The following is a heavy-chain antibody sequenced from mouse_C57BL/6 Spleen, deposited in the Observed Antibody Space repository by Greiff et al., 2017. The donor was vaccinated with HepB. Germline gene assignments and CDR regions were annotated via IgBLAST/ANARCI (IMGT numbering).Heavy chain of an antibody. CDR2: IYPGSGST. D-gene: IGHD1-1*01. CDR1: GYTFTSYW. CDR3: ARRGTVVADAMDY. V-gene: IGHV1-55*01. J-gene: IGHJ4*01. Sequence: QVQLQQPGAELVKPGASVKMSCKASGYTFTSYWITWVKQRPGQGLEWIGDIYPGSGSTNYNEKFKSKATLTVDTSSSTAYMQLSSLISEDSAVYYCARRGTVVADAMDYWGQGTSVTVSS.